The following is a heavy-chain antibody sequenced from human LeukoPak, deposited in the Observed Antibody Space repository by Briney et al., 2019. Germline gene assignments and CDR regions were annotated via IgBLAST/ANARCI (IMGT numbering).Heavy chain of an antibody. CDR1: GGSISSHY. J-gene: IGHJ4*02. D-gene: IGHD5-18*01. CDR3: ATIKRGNIFGYFDF. V-gene: IGHV4-59*11. Sequence: TSETLSLTCTVSGGSISSHYWRWIRQPPGKGLEWIGYLYDYGRTKHNPSLNSRLTLSADTSKNQFSLRLSSVTAADTAVYFCATIKRGNIFGYFDFWGQGILVAVSS. CDR2: LYDYGRT.